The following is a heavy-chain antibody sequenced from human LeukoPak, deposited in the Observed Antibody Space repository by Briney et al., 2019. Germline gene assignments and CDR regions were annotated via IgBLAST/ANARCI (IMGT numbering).Heavy chain of an antibody. D-gene: IGHD4-17*01. Sequence: GGSLRLSCAASGFTFSSLGMHWVRQTPTKGLEWVAFIRHHGMNESYVDSVKGRFTISRDNSKHTLYLQMNSLRVEDTAVYYCAKDRRDYGDYGLDYWGQGTLVTVSS. J-gene: IGHJ4*02. CDR2: IRHHGMNE. CDR3: AKDRRDYGDYGLDY. CDR1: GFTFSSLG. V-gene: IGHV3-30*02.